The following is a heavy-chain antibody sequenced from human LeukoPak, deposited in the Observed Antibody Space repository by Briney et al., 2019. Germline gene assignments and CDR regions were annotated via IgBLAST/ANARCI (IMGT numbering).Heavy chain of an antibody. CDR2: IIPIFGTA. CDR1: GGTFSSYA. D-gene: IGHD6-19*01. J-gene: IGHJ4*02. CDR3: ARDAGGWPFDY. Sequence: ASVKVSCKASGGTFSSYAISWVRQAPGQGLEWMGGIIPIFGTANYAQKFQGRVTITADESTSTAYRELSSLRSEDTAVYYCARDAGGWPFDYWGQGTLVTVSS. V-gene: IGHV1-69*13.